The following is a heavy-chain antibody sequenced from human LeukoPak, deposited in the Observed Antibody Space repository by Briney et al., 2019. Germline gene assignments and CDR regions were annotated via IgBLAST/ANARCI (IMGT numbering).Heavy chain of an antibody. V-gene: IGHV3-30*11. J-gene: IGHJ4*02. CDR1: GSTFSSNA. Sequence: PGRCLRPAFAASGSTFSSNAIGWGRQTPGKGLGWVAVISYDGSNKYYPDSVKGRYTISKDNTKNTLYLQMNSLRAEDTANYCCAKERHSNGYGSYLDFWGQGTLVTVSS. D-gene: IGHD5-12*01. CDR3: AKERHSNGYGSYLDF. CDR2: ISYDGSNK.